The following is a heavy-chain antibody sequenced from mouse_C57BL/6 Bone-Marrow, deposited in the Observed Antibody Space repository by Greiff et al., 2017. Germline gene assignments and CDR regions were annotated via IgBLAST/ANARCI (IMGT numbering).Heavy chain of an antibody. V-gene: IGHV1-81*01. J-gene: IGHJ1*03. CDR2: IYPRSGNT. CDR1: GYTFTSYG. Sequence: QVQLQQSGAELARPGASVKLSCTASGYTFTSYGISWVKQRTGQGLEWIGAIYPRSGNTYYTEKFKGKATLTADKSSSTAYMELRSLTSEDSAVYYCAYYEGSAGWYFDVWGTGTTVTVSS. CDR3: AYYEGSAGWYFDV. D-gene: IGHD1-1*01.